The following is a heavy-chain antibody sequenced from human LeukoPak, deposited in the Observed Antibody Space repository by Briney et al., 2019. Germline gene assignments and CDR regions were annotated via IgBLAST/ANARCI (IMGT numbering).Heavy chain of an antibody. CDR2: IYYSGST. CDR1: GGSISSSSYY. D-gene: IGHD2-21*02. J-gene: IGHJ3*02. V-gene: IGHV4-39*07. Sequence: SETLSLTCTVSGGSISSSSYYWGWIRQPPGKGLEWIGSIYYSGSTYHNPSLKSRVAISVDTSKNQFSLKLSSVTAADTAVYYCARLRGGDPPRAFDIWGQGTMVTVSS. CDR3: ARLRGGDPPRAFDI.